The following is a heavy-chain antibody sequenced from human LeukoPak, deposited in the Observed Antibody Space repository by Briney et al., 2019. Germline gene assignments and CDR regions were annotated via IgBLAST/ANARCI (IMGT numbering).Heavy chain of an antibody. CDR3: AKDLFVVAPVTMSFFDY. D-gene: IGHD2-2*01. V-gene: IGHV3-30*02. CDR1: GFTFSSYG. Sequence: PGGSLRLSCAASGFTFSSYGMHWVRQAPGKGLEWVAFIRYDGSDKYYADSVKGRFTISRDNSKNSLYLQMNSLRAEDTAVYYCAKDLFVVAPVTMSFFDYWGQGTLVTVSS. J-gene: IGHJ4*02. CDR2: IRYDGSDK.